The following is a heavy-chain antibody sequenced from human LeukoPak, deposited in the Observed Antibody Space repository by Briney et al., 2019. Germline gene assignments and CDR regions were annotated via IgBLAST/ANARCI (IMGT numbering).Heavy chain of an antibody. CDR1: GGSFSRVCCL. Sequence: PSETLSLAWTVAGGSFSRVCCLWSWIRQPAVKGLDWMGRIYNNGYTNYKPSLKSRVTMSVDTSTNQFSLKLSSVTAADTAVYYCARERRDDYVTFDYWGQGTLVSVSS. CDR3: ARERRDDYVTFDY. CDR2: IYNNGYT. J-gene: IGHJ4*02. V-gene: IGHV4-61*02. D-gene: IGHD4-17*01.